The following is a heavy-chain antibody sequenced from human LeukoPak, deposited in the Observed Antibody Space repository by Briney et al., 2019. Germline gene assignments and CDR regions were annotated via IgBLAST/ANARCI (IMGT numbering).Heavy chain of an antibody. J-gene: IGHJ4*02. V-gene: IGHV3-9*01. CDR2: ISWNSGSI. CDR1: GFTFDDYA. CDR3: AKARPYYYDSKGGLGYLFDY. Sequence: GGSLRLSCAASGFTFDDYAMHWVRQAPGKGLEWVSGISWNSGSIGYADSAKGRFTISRDNAKNSLYLQMNSLRAEDTALYYCAKARPYYYDSKGGLGYLFDYWGQGTLVTVSS. D-gene: IGHD3-22*01.